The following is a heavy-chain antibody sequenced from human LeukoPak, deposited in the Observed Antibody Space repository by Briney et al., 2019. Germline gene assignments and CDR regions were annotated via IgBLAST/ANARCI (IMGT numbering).Heavy chain of an antibody. CDR3: ARGGLIVVVTYFDY. CDR1: GGSFSGYY. D-gene: IGHD3-22*01. J-gene: IGHJ4*02. CDR2: INHSGST. V-gene: IGHV4-34*01. Sequence: SETLSLTCAVYGGSFSGYYWSWIRQPPGKGLEWIGEINHSGSTNYNPSLKSRVTISVDTSKNQFSLKLSSVTAADTAVYYCARGGLIVVVTYFDYWGQGTLVTVSS.